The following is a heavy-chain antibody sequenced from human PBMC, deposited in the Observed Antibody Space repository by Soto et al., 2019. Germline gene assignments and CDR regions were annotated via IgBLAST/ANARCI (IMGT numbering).Heavy chain of an antibody. D-gene: IGHD3-10*01. CDR3: ARVPDYYGSGSYYNPIDY. V-gene: IGHV3-7*01. CDR2: TNQDESEK. CDR1: GFIFSTYW. J-gene: IGHJ4*02. Sequence: GGSLRLSCEASGFIFSTYWMSWVRQAPGRGLEWVANTNQDESEKYYVDSVKGRFTISRDNAKNSLYLQMTSLRAEDTAVYYFARVPDYYGSGSYYNPIDYWGQGTLVTVSS.